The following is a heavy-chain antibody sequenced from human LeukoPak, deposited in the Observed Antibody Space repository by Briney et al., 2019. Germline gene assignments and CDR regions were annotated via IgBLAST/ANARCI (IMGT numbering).Heavy chain of an antibody. J-gene: IGHJ1*01. Sequence: SETLSLTCAVYGGSFSGYYWSWIRQPPGKGLEWIGDINHRGDTNYNPSLKSRVTISVDTSKNQFSLKLSSVTAADTAVYYCARPRRYYYDSSGYHRAEYFQHWGQGTLVTVSS. CDR2: INHRGDT. CDR1: GGSFSGYY. D-gene: IGHD3-22*01. V-gene: IGHV4-34*01. CDR3: ARPRRYYYDSSGYHRAEYFQH.